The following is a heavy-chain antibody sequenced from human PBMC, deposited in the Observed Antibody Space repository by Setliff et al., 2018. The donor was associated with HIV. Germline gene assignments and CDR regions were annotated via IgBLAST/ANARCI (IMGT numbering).Heavy chain of an antibody. V-gene: IGHV4-39*07. CDR1: GGSISSSSYH. CDR3: ARIPPELDFDS. J-gene: IGHJ4*02. D-gene: IGHD1-26*01. Sequence: SSETLSLTCTVSGGSISSSSYHWGWIRQPPGEGLEWIGEISHSGSTNYNPSLESRVTMSVDTSKNQVSLNLSSVTAADTAVYYCARIPPELDFDSWGQGTLVTVSS. CDR2: ISHSGST.